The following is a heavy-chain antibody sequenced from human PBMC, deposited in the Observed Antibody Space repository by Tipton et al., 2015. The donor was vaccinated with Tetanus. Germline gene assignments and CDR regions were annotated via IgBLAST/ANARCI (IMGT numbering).Heavy chain of an antibody. Sequence: TLSLTCSVSGASISSYYWTWIRQHPERGLEWIGYIYYTGNTYYNPSLKSRVTMSVDTSKNQFSLKLTSLTAADTAVYYCARRLIQNWFDPWGQGTLVTVSS. D-gene: IGHD2-8*01. V-gene: IGHV4-31*03. CDR1: GASISSYY. CDR3: ARRLIQNWFDP. CDR2: IYYTGNT. J-gene: IGHJ5*02.